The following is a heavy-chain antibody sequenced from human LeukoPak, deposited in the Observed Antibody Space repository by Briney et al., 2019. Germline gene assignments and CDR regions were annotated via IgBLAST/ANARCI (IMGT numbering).Heavy chain of an antibody. CDR2: ISSSSSYI. V-gene: IGHV3-21*01. Sequence: PGGSLRLSCAASGFTFSSYSMNWVRQAPGKGLEWVSSISSSSSYIYYADSVKGRFTISRDNAKNSLYLQMNNLRAEDTAVYYCARDRSSSWYFSAFDIWGQGTMVTVSS. CDR1: GFTFSSYS. D-gene: IGHD6-13*01. J-gene: IGHJ3*02. CDR3: ARDRSSSWYFSAFDI.